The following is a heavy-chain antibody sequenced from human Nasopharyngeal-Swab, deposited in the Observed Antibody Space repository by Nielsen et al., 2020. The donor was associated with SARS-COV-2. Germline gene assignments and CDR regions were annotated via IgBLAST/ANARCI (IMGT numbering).Heavy chain of an antibody. J-gene: IGHJ3*02. V-gene: IGHV3-23*01. Sequence: GESLKISCAASGFTFSSYAMSWVRQAPGKGLEWVSAISGSGGSIYYADSVKGRFTISRDNSKNTLYLQMNSLRAEDTAVYYCAKWSQVTTDAFDIWGQGTMVTVSS. CDR2: ISGSGGSI. CDR1: GFTFSSYA. CDR3: AKWSQVTTDAFDI. D-gene: IGHD2-21*02.